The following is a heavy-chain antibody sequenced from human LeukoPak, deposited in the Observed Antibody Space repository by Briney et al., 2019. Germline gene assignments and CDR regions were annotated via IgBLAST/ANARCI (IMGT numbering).Heavy chain of an antibody. CDR2: VVAGGENT. Sequence: GSLRLSCAASGFTFDNYAMSWVRQAPGKGLDWVSTVVAGGENTYYADSVRGRFTISRDNSKNTVYLQMNSLSAEDTAVYYCAKGATPRLRFFDWFAAPDYWGQGALVTVSS. CDR3: AKGATPRLRFFDWFAAPDY. CDR1: GFTFDNYA. V-gene: IGHV3-23*01. D-gene: IGHD3-9*01. J-gene: IGHJ4*02.